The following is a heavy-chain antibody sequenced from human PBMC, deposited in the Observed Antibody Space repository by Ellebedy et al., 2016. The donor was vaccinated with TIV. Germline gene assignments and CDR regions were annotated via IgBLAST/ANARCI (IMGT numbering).Heavy chain of an antibody. V-gene: IGHV1-2*04. CDR2: INPNSGGT. J-gene: IGHJ4*02. Sequence: AASVKVSCKASGYTFTGYYMHWVRQAPGQGLEWMGWINPNSGGTNYAQKFQGWVTMTRDTSISTAYMELSRLRSDDTAVYYCARGRIVGAKVLGYWGQGTLVTVSS. CDR1: GYTFTGYY. D-gene: IGHD1-26*01. CDR3: ARGRIVGAKVLGY.